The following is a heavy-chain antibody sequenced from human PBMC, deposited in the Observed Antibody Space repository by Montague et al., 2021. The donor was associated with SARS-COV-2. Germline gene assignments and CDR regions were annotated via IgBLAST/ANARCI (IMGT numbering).Heavy chain of an antibody. Sequence: SETLSLTCAVHGTSFSGYYWNWIRQPPGKGLEWIGEINHGGSTKYIPSLKSRLTISADTSKNQFSLKLTSVAAADTTVYYCARLRDGVVPSPILGVGPYYSVGYMDVWGKGTLVTVSS. CDR1: GTSFSGYY. CDR2: INHGGST. V-gene: IGHV4-34*01. CDR3: ARLRDGVVPSPILGVGPYYSVGYMDV. D-gene: IGHD3-10*01. J-gene: IGHJ6*03.